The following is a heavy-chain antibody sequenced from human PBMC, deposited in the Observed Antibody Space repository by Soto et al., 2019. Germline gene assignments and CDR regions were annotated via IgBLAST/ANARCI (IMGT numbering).Heavy chain of an antibody. CDR2: MNPNRGNT. J-gene: IGHJ6*02. CDR1: GETLTSND. D-gene: IGHD3-10*01. CDR3: ARGNPGGSGSYYKVWSVDYYYYYGMDV. V-gene: IGHV1-8*01. Sequence: GASVKVSCKASGETLTSNDSNWVRQATRQGLEWMGWMNPNRGNTGYAQKFQGRVTMTRNTSISTAYMELSSLRSEDTAVYYCARGNPGGSGSYYKVWSVDYYYYYGMDVWGQGTTVTVSS.